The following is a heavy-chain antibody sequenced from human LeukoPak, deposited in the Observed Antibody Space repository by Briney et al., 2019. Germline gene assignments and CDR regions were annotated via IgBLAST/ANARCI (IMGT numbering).Heavy chain of an antibody. V-gene: IGHV3-48*03. CDR2: VSGSGSTI. CDR1: GFTFSSYE. D-gene: IGHD5-18*01. CDR3: ARVGYSYGHGWFDP. Sequence: PGGSLRLSCAASGFTFSSYEMNWVRQAPGKGLEWVSYVSGSGSTIYYADSVKGRFTISRDNAKNSLYLQMNSLRAEDTAVYYCARVGYSYGHGWFDPWGQGTLVTVSS. J-gene: IGHJ5*02.